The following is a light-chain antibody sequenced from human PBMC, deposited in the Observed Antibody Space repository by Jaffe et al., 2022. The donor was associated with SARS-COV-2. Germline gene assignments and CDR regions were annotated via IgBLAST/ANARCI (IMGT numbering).Light chain of an antibody. J-gene: IGKJ2*01. CDR1: QSISYF. V-gene: IGKV1-39*01. Sequence: DIQMTQSPSSLSASVGDRVTITCRASQSISYFLNWYQQKPGKAPKLLIYAASTLESGVPSRFRGSGSGTDFTLTISSLQPEDFATYSCQQTFTSRYTFGQGTKLEI. CDR2: AAS. CDR3: QQTFTSRYT.